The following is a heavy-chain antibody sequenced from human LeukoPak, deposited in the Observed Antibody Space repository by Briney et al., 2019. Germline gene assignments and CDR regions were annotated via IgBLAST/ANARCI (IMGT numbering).Heavy chain of an antibody. CDR3: TTDYYDSSAYPLNFDY. J-gene: IGHJ4*02. D-gene: IGHD3-22*01. Sequence: PGGSLRLSCAASGFSFNYAWMSWVRQAPGKGLEWVGRIRSKTDGGTTDYAAPVKGRFTVSRDDSKNTLYLQMNSLKTEDTAVYYCTTDYYDSSAYPLNFDYWGQGTLVTVSS. V-gene: IGHV3-15*01. CDR1: GFSFNYAW. CDR2: IRSKTDGGTT.